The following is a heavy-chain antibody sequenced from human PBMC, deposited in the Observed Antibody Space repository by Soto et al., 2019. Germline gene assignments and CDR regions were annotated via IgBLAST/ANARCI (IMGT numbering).Heavy chain of an antibody. CDR3: ARLPTLSDTIFGVVKKKKIKDNWFDP. D-gene: IGHD3-3*01. J-gene: IGHJ5*02. CDR1: GGSISSSSYY. Sequence: SETSLTCTVSGGSISSSSYYWGWIRQPPGKGLEWIGSIYYSGSTYYNPSLKSRVTISVDTSKNQFSLKLSSVTAADTAVYYCARLPTLSDTIFGVVKKKKIKDNWFDPWGQGTLVTVSS. CDR2: IYYSGST. V-gene: IGHV4-39*01.